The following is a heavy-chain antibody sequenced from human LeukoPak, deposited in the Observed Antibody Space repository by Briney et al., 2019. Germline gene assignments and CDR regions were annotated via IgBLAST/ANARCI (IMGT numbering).Heavy chain of an antibody. J-gene: IGHJ4*02. CDR1: GFTFSSYA. CDR3: ARDKTRATFDY. CDR2: ISSSSSTI. D-gene: IGHD1-26*01. Sequence: PGGSLRLSCAASGFTFSSYAMHWVRQAPGKGLEWVSYISSSSSTIYYADSVKGRFTISRDNAKNSLYLQMNSLRAEDTAVYYCARDKTRATFDYWGQGTLVTVSS. V-gene: IGHV3-48*04.